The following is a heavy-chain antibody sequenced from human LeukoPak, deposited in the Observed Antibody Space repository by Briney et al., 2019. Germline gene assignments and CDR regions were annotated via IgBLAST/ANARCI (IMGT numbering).Heavy chain of an antibody. D-gene: IGHD6-13*01. Sequence: GGSLRLSCAASGFTFSGSAMHWVRQASGTGLEWVGRIRSKANSYATAYAASVKGRFTISRDDSKNTAYLQMNSLKTEDTAVYSCTSIAAAYYFDYWGQGTLVTVSS. CDR3: TSIAAAYYFDY. CDR1: GFTFSGSA. CDR2: IRSKANSYAT. V-gene: IGHV3-73*01. J-gene: IGHJ4*02.